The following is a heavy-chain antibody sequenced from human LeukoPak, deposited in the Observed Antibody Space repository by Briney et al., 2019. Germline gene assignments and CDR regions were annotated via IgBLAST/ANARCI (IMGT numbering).Heavy chain of an antibody. Sequence: SETLSLTCTVSGASISSFYWSWLRQPPGKGLEWIGYIYYSGSTNYNPSLKSRVTISVDTSKNQFSLKLSSVTAADTAVYFCARDRSGYGALSYYGMHVWGQGTTVTVSS. CDR2: IYYSGST. V-gene: IGHV4-59*01. CDR1: GASISSFY. J-gene: IGHJ6*02. D-gene: IGHD5-12*01. CDR3: ARDRSGYGALSYYGMHV.